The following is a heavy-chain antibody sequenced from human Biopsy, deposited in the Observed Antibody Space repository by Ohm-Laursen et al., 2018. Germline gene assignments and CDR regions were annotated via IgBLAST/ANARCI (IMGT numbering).Heavy chain of an antibody. V-gene: IGHV3-9*01. CDR1: GFKFDEFA. Sequence: SLRLSCAASGFKFDEFAMHWVRQTPGKGLEWVSAINWNSDRVDYADSVKGRFTISRDNAENSLYLEMNSLRPEDTAFYYCAKDKNDILTPGEGLEVWGHGTTVTVSS. J-gene: IGHJ6*02. CDR3: AKDKNDILTPGEGLEV. CDR2: INWNSDRV. D-gene: IGHD3-9*01.